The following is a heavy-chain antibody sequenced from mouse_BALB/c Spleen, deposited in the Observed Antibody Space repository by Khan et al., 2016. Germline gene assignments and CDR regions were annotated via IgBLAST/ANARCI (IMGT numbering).Heavy chain of an antibody. CDR3: ARRDDGGGAMDY. D-gene: IGHD2-3*01. CDR2: IWSDGST. J-gene: IGHJ4*01. V-gene: IGHV2-6*02. Sequence: QVQLKESGPGLVAPSQSLSITYTVSGFSLTSYGVHWVRQPPGKGLEWLVVIWSDGSTTYNSALKSRLSISKDNSKSQVFLKMNSLQTEDTAMYYCARRDDGGGAMDYWGQGTSVTVSS. CDR1: GFSLTSYG.